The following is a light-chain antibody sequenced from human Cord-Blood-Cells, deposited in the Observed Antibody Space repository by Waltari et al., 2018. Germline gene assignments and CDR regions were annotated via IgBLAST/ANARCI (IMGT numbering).Light chain of an antibody. J-gene: IGKJ3*01. V-gene: IGKV1-39*01. CDR3: QQSYSTPPE. CDR1: QSISSY. Sequence: DIQMTQSPSSLSVSVGDRVTITCRASQSISSYLNWYQQKPGKAPKLLIYAASSLQSGVPSRFSGSGSGTDFTLTISSLQPEDFATYYCQQSYSTPPEFGPGTKVDIK. CDR2: AAS.